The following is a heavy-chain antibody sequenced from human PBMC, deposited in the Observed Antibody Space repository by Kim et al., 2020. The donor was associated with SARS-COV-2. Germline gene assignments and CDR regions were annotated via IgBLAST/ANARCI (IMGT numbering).Heavy chain of an antibody. D-gene: IGHD3-22*01. CDR1: GYTFTRNA. V-gene: IGHV7-4-1*02. CDR2: IKTSTGKP. CDR3: ARDLVVPAVMGNYYYGMDV. J-gene: IGHJ6*02. Sequence: ASVKVSCKASGYTFTRNAIYWVRQAPGQGLECMGWIKTSTGKPTYAQGFTGRFVFSLDTSVTTTYLQISGLKAEDTAVYYCARDLVVPAVMGNYYYGMDVWGQGTTVTVSS.